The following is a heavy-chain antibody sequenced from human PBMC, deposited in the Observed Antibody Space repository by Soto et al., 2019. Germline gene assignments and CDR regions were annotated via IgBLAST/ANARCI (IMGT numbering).Heavy chain of an antibody. CDR2: IIPIFGTA. J-gene: IGHJ5*02. Sequence: ASVKVSCKASGGTFSSYAISWLRQSPGQGLEWMGGIIPIFGTANYAQKFQGRVTITADESTSTAYMELSSLRSEDTAVYYCARVGGRYVSPYNWFDPWGQGTLVTVSS. V-gene: IGHV1-69*13. CDR1: GGTFSSYA. CDR3: ARVGGRYVSPYNWFDP. D-gene: IGHD3-16*01.